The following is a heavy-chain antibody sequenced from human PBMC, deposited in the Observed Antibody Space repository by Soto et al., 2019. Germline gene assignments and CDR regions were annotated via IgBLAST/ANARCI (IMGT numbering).Heavy chain of an antibody. CDR3: ARYPHYDILTGYYNRGFDY. V-gene: IGHV4-34*01. CDR2: INHSGST. CDR1: GGSFSGYY. D-gene: IGHD3-9*01. Sequence: SETLSLTRAVYGGSFSGYYWSWIRQPPGKGLEWIGEINHSGSTNYNPSLKSRVTISVDTSKNQFSLKLSSVTAADTAVYYCARYPHYDILTGYYNRGFDYWGQGTLVTVSS. J-gene: IGHJ4*02.